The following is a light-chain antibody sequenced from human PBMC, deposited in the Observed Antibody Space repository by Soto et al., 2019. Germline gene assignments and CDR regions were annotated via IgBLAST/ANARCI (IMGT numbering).Light chain of an antibody. V-gene: IGLV2-8*01. Sequence: SVLTQPPSASWSPGQSVAISCTGTSSYVGGYNYVYWYQQHPGKAPKLMIYEVNKRPSGVPDRFSGSKSGNTASLAVSGLQAEAEADYYRSSYAGXSNVVGTGTKVXV. CDR3: SSYAGXSNV. CDR2: EVN. CDR1: SSYVGGYNY. J-gene: IGLJ1*01.